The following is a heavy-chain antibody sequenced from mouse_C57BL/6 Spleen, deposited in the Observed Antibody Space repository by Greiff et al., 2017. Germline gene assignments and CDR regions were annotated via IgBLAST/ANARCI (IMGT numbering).Heavy chain of an antibody. CDR2: IWRGGST. D-gene: IGHD1-1*01. V-gene: IGHV2-5*01. CDR3: AKDEYYGSSHWYFDV. Sequence: QVQLKESGPGLVQPSQSLSITCTVSGFSLTSYGVHWVRQSPGKGLEWLGVIWRGGSTDYNAAFMSRLSITKDNSKSQVFFKMNSLQADDTAIYYCAKDEYYGSSHWYFDVWGTGTTVTVSS. CDR1: GFSLTSYG. J-gene: IGHJ1*03.